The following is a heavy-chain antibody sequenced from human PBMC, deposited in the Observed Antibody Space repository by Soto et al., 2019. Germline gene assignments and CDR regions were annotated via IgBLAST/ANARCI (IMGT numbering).Heavy chain of an antibody. CDR2: TYYRSTRCYN. D-gene: IGHD2-15*01. Sequence: SQTLSLTCAISGDSVSSNSAAWNWVRQSPSRGLEWLGRTYYRSTRCYNDCEVSVKSRITVNPDTSKNQFSLHLNSVTPEDTAVYYCAETTPLQWYYMDVWDKGTTVTVSS. V-gene: IGHV6-1*01. J-gene: IGHJ6*03. CDR3: AETTPLQWYYMDV. CDR1: GDSVSSNSAA.